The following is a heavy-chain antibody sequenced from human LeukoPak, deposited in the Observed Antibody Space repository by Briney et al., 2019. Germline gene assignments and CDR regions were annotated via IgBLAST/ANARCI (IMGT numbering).Heavy chain of an antibody. CDR3: AKDIRWELLPLDS. D-gene: IGHD1-26*01. CDR1: GFTFSSYA. CDR2: ISGSGCST. Sequence: GGSLRLSCAASGFTFSSYAMSWVRQAPGKGLEWVSAISGSGCSTYYADSVKGRFTISRDNSKNPLYLQMNSLRAEDTAVYYCAKDIRWELLPLDSWGQGTLVTVSS. J-gene: IGHJ4*02. V-gene: IGHV3-23*01.